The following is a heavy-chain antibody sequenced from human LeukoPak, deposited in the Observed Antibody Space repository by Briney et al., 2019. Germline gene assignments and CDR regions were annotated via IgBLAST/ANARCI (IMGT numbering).Heavy chain of an antibody. Sequence: GGSLRLSCAASGFTFSSYSMNWVRQAPGKGLEWVSYISSSSSTIYYADSVKGRFTISRDNAKNSLYLQMNILRAEDTAVYYCARDVGDYDFWSGSFDYWGQGTLVTVSS. CDR1: GFTFSSYS. CDR2: ISSSSSTI. D-gene: IGHD3-3*01. J-gene: IGHJ4*02. V-gene: IGHV3-48*01. CDR3: ARDVGDYDFWSGSFDY.